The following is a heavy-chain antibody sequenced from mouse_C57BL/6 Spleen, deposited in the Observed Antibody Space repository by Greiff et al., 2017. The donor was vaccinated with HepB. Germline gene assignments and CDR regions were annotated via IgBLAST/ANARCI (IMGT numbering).Heavy chain of an antibody. D-gene: IGHD1-1*02. CDR1: GYTFTSYW. J-gene: IGHJ2*01. CDR3: ARGVGPSY. Sequence: QVQLQQPGAELVKPGASVKLSCKASGYTFTSYWMRWVKQRPGQGLEWIGEIDPSDSYTNYNQKFKGKATLTVDTSSSTAYMQLSSLTSEDSAVYYCARGVGPSYWGQGTTLTVSS. CDR2: IDPSDSYT. V-gene: IGHV1-50*01.